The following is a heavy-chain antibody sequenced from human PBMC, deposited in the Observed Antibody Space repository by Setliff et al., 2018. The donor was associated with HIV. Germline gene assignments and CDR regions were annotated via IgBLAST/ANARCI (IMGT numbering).Heavy chain of an antibody. D-gene: IGHD1-1*01. CDR3: ARGNYYYYYYMDV. V-gene: IGHV4-61*09. Sequence: SCTVSGGSISSGSYYWSWIRQPAGKGLEWIGHIYTSGSTNYNPSLKSRVTISVDTSKNQFSLKLSSVTAADTAVYYCARGNYYYYYYMDVWGKGTTVTVSS. CDR1: GGSISSGSYY. CDR2: IYTSGST. J-gene: IGHJ6*03.